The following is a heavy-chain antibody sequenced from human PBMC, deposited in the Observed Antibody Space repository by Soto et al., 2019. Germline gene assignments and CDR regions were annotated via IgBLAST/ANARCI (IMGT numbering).Heavy chain of an antibody. CDR1: GGSFSGYY. CDR2: INHSGST. D-gene: IGHD3-22*01. V-gene: IGHV4-34*01. Sequence: QVQLQQWGAGLLKPSETLFLTCAVYGGSFSGYYWSWIRQPPGKGLEWIGEINHSGSTNYNPSLKSRVTISVDTSKNQVSLKLSSVTAADTAVYYCARGTKTTRQYYYDSSGYSLPDVWGQGTTVTVSS. CDR3: ARGTKTTRQYYYDSSGYSLPDV. J-gene: IGHJ6*02.